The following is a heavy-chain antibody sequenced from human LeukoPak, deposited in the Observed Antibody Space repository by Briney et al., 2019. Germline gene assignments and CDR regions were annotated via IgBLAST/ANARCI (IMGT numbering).Heavy chain of an antibody. D-gene: IGHD2-15*01. CDR2: IYYSGST. CDR1: GGAISSYY. V-gene: IGHV4-59*08. J-gene: IGHJ6*02. Sequence: PSETLSLTCTVSGGAISSYYWSWIRQPPGKGLEWIGHIYYSGSTNYNPSLKSRVTISVDTSKNQFSLKLSSVTAADTAVYYCARRQRYCSGGSCYSGPYYYGMDVWGQGTTVTVSS. CDR3: ARRQRYCSGGSCYSGPYYYGMDV.